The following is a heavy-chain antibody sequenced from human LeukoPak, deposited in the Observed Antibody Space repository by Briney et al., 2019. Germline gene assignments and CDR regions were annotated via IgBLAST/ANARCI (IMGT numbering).Heavy chain of an antibody. J-gene: IGHJ4*02. Sequence: PSGTLSLTCAVSGGSITSSGWWTWVRQTPGKGLEWIAEIYHSGSTYYNPSLKSRVTISVDTSKNQFSLKLSSVTAADTAVYYCARDPSRYSSSVNPVDYWGRGTLVTVSS. V-gene: IGHV4-4*02. CDR3: ARDPSRYSSSVNPVDY. D-gene: IGHD6-13*01. CDR1: GGSITSSGW. CDR2: IYHSGST.